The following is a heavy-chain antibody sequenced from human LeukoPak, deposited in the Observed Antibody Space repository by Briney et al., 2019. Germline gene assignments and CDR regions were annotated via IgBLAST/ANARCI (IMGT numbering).Heavy chain of an antibody. V-gene: IGHV4-61*01. CDR3: ATARELLYAFDI. D-gene: IGHD1-26*01. CDR1: GGSISSGSYY. J-gene: IGHJ3*02. CDR2: IYYSGST. Sequence: SQTLSLTCTVSGGSISSGSYYWSWIRQPPGKGLEWIGYIYYSGSTNYNPSLKSRVTISVDTSKNQFSLKLSSVTAADTAVYYCATARELLYAFDIWGQGTMVTVSS.